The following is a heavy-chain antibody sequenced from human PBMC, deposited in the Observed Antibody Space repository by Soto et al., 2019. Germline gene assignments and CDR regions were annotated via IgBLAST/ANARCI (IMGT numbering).Heavy chain of an antibody. CDR1: GYTFSRSG. J-gene: IGHJ6*02. CDR2: ISTYNGDT. D-gene: IGHD1-26*01. CDR3: ARSGSVPYYYYGLDV. V-gene: IGHV1-18*01. Sequence: VQLVQSGAGVKKPGASVKVSCKASGYTFSRSGISWVRQAPGQGLEWMGWISTYNGDTNYAQKVQGRVTMTTDTSTSTAFMELMSLRSDDTAVYYCARSGSVPYYYYGLDVWGQGTTVTVSS.